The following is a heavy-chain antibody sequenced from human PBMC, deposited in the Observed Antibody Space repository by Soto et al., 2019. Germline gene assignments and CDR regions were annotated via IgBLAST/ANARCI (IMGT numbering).Heavy chain of an antibody. D-gene: IGHD2-15*01. CDR1: GGTFSSYA. Sequence: QVQLVQSGAEVKKPGSSVKVSCKASGGTFSSYAISWVRQAPGQGLEWMGGIIPSFGTANYAQKFQGRVTITADESTSTSYRELSSLRTEETAVYYCVSGRVLGYFMGGRCSGAFDIWGPGTMVTASP. J-gene: IGHJ3*02. V-gene: IGHV1-69*01. CDR2: IIPSFGTA. CDR3: VSGRVLGYFMGGRCSGAFDI.